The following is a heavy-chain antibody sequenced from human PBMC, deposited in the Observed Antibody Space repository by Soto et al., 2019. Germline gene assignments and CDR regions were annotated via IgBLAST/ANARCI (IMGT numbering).Heavy chain of an antibody. Sequence: QVQLVQSGAEVKMPGSSVKVSCKASGGTFSSYAISWVRQAPGQGLEWMGGIIPIFGTANYAQKFQGRVTITADESTSTAYMELSSLRSEDTAVYYCARDGGPGTVLGEDYYYYYGMDVWGQGTTVTVSS. CDR1: GGTFSSYA. J-gene: IGHJ6*02. D-gene: IGHD3-16*01. CDR3: ARDGGPGTVLGEDYYYYYGMDV. CDR2: IIPIFGTA. V-gene: IGHV1-69*01.